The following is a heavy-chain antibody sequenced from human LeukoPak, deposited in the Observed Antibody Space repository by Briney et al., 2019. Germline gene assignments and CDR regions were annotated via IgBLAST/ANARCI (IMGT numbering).Heavy chain of an antibody. D-gene: IGHD3-10*01. V-gene: IGHV1-69*13. J-gene: IGHJ6*02. CDR2: IIPMFGTA. Sequence: SVKVSCKASGGTFTSYAISWVRQAPGQGLEWMGGIIPMFGTANYAQKFQGRVTITADESTSTAYMELSSLRSEDTAVYYCAGARGLYYYGMDVWGQGTTVTVSS. CDR1: GGTFTSYA. CDR3: AGARGLYYYGMDV.